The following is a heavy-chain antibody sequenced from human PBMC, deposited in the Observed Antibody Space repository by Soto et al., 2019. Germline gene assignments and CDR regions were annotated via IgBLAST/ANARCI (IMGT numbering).Heavy chain of an antibody. D-gene: IGHD1-1*01. CDR2: IYATGTT. V-gene: IGHV4-4*07. CDR3: VRDGTKTLRDWFDP. J-gene: IGHJ5*02. Sequence: SETLSLTCTVSGASISGFYWSWTRKSAGKGLEWIGRIYATGTTDYNPSLKSRVMMSVDTSKKQFSLKLRSVTAADTAVYYCVRDGTKTLRDWFDPWGQGISVTVS. CDR1: GASISGFY.